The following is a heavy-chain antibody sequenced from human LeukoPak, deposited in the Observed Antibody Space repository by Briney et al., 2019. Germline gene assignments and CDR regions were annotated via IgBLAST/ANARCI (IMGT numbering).Heavy chain of an antibody. V-gene: IGHV1-8*02. Sequence: ASVKVSCKASGYTFTSYYMHWVRQAPGQGLEWMGWMNPNSGNTGYAQKFQGRVTMTRNTSISTAYMELSSLRSEDTAVYYCAARGGSGSYGYYYYMDVWGKGTTVTVSS. CDR2: MNPNSGNT. CDR1: GYTFTSYY. J-gene: IGHJ6*03. D-gene: IGHD3-10*01. CDR3: AARGGSGSYGYYYYMDV.